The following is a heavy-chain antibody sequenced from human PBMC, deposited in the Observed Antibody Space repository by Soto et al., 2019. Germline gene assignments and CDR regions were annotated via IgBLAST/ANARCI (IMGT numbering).Heavy chain of an antibody. CDR2: IWYDGSNK. J-gene: IGHJ5*02. D-gene: IGHD6-13*01. V-gene: IGHV3-33*01. Sequence: GGSLRLSCAASGFTFSSYGMHWVRQAPGKGLEWVAVIWYDGSNKYYADSVKGRFTISRDNSKNTLYLQMNSLRAEDTAVYYCARDYSRQQLDLWFDPWGQGTLVTVSS. CDR1: GFTFSSYG. CDR3: ARDYSRQQLDLWFDP.